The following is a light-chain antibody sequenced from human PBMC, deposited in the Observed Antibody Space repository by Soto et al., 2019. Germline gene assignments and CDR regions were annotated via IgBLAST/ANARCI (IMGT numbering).Light chain of an antibody. Sequence: DIQMTQSPSSLSASVGDRVTITCRASENISNKLNWYQQKPGKAPALLISAASSLHSGVPLRFSSSGSGTDFTLTISSLQHEDFASYYCQQGYRTPFTFGPGTKVDIK. CDR2: AAS. CDR3: QQGYRTPFT. J-gene: IGKJ3*01. CDR1: ENISNK. V-gene: IGKV1-39*01.